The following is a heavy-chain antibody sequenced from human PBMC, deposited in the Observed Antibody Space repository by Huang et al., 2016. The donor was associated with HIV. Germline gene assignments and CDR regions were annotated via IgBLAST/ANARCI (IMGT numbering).Heavy chain of an antibody. Sequence: QVQLVESGGGVVQPGRSLRLSCAASGFTFSNYAMHWVRQAPGKVLEWVAVISYDGSNKYYTDSVKGRFTISRDKSKTALYLQMNSLRAEDTAVYYCARRAVAGIYYYYYMDVWGKGTTVTVSS. D-gene: IGHD6-19*01. CDR2: ISYDGSNK. J-gene: IGHJ6*03. CDR3: ARRAVAGIYYYYYMDV. CDR1: GFTFSNYA. V-gene: IGHV3-30-3*01.